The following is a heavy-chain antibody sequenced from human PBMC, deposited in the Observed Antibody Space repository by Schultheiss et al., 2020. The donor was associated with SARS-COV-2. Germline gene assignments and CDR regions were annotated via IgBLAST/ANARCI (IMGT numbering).Heavy chain of an antibody. CDR1: GFTFSSYE. CDR3: ARYGSSWYSGSYFDY. J-gene: IGHJ4*02. V-gene: IGHV3-48*03. D-gene: IGHD1-26*01. Sequence: GGSLRLSCAASGFTFSSYEMNWVRQAPGKGLEWVSVISARGGSTYYADSVKGRFTISRDNAKNSLYLQMNSLRAEDTAVYYCARYGSSWYSGSYFDYWGQGTLVTVSS. CDR2: ISARGGST.